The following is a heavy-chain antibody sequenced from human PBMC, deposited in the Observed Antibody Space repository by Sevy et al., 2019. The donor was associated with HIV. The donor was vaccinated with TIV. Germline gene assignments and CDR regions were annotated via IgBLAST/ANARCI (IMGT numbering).Heavy chain of an antibody. D-gene: IGHD3-16*02. J-gene: IGHJ5*01. CDR2: IYPGDSDA. V-gene: IGHV5-51*01. Sequence: GESLKISCKGSGYSFTSYWIGWVRQMPGKGLEWMGIIYPGDSDARYSPSFQGQVTISADKSISTAYLQWSSLKASDTAMYYCARLGLGITFGRVIDNWFDPWGQGTLVTVSS. CDR3: ARLGLGITFGRVIDNWFDP. CDR1: GYSFTSYW.